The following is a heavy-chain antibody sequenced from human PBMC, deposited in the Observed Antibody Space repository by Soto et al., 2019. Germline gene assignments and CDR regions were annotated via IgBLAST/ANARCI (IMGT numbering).Heavy chain of an antibody. CDR3: ATSKYSGSYYYYYYGMDV. D-gene: IGHD1-26*01. CDR2: ISYDGSNK. CDR1: GFTFSSYA. J-gene: IGHJ6*02. V-gene: IGHV3-30-3*01. Sequence: GGSLRLSCAASGFTFSSYAMQWVRQAPGKGLEWVAVISYDGSNKYYADSVKGRFTISRDNSKNTLYLQMNSLRAEDTAVYYCATSKYSGSYYYYYYGMDVWGQGTTVTVSS.